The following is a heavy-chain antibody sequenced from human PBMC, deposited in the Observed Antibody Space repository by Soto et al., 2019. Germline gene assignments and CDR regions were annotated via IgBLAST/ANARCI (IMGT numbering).Heavy chain of an antibody. V-gene: IGHV3-7*01. CDR3: VRGGSNYAS. Sequence: GGSLRLSCTASGFTFSDSWMTWVRQAPGKGLEWVARIKPDESEKKYADSVKGRFSISRDNAKNSTFLQMDSLRGEDTAVYYCVRGGSNYASWGQGTLVTVSS. J-gene: IGHJ5*02. D-gene: IGHD4-4*01. CDR2: IKPDESEK. CDR1: GFTFSDSW.